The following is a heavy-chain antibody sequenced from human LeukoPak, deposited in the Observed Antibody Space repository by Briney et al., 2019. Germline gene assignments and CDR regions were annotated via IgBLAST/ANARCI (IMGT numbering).Heavy chain of an antibody. CDR3: AKWKGYDFWSGYPTNYFDY. J-gene: IGHJ4*02. CDR2: ISSSGGST. V-gene: IGHV3-23*01. CDR1: GFTFSNYG. Sequence: PGGSLRLSCAVSGFTFSNYGMSWVRQAPGKGLEWVSAISSSGGSTYYADSVKGRFTISRDNSKNTLYLQMNSLRAEDTAVYYCAKWKGYDFWSGYPTNYFDYWGQGTLVTVSS. D-gene: IGHD3-3*01.